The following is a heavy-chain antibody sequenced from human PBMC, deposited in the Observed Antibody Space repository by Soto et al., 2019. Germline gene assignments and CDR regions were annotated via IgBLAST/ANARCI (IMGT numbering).Heavy chain of an antibody. D-gene: IGHD3-22*01. Sequence: ASVKVSCKASGYTFTGYYMHWVRQAPGQGLEWMGIINPSGGSTSYAQKFQGRVTMTRDTSTSTVYMELSSLRSEDTAVYYCARALTYYYDSSGYYAPWGQGTLVTVSS. V-gene: IGHV1-46*01. CDR3: ARALTYYYDSSGYYAP. CDR2: INPSGGST. J-gene: IGHJ5*02. CDR1: GYTFTGYY.